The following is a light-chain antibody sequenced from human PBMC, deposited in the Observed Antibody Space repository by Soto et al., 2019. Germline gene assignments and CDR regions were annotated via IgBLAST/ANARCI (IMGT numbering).Light chain of an antibody. CDR3: QSYGRSQWT. Sequence: ELVLTQSPATLSLSPGDSATLSCRASQSTTYLAWYQQKPGQAPRLLIYGSSTRAPGTPDRLSASGSGTDLTLTISRLEPEDFAVYFCQSYGRSQWTCGQGTKVDIK. V-gene: IGKV3-20*01. J-gene: IGKJ1*01. CDR2: GSS. CDR1: QSTTY.